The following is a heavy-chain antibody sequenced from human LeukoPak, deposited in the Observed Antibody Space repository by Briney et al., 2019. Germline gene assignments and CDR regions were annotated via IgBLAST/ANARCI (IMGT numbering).Heavy chain of an antibody. D-gene: IGHD3-16*01. Sequence: SETLSLTCTVSGGSMRSSSHFWGWIRQPPGGQLEWLGNSYYGGNTYYNPSFRSRATMSVYTPKNRFSVRLNSVTAADTAVYYCARLVEVASVITFGGVADYWGQGILVIVSS. CDR3: ARLVEVASVITFGGVADY. J-gene: IGHJ4*02. CDR1: GGSMRSSSHF. CDR2: SYYGGNT. V-gene: IGHV4-39*01.